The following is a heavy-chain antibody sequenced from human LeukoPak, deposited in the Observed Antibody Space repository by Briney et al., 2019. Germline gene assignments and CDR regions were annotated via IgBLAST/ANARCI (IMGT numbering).Heavy chain of an antibody. CDR3: ARDGTSDGMDV. CDR1: GFTVSNNY. CDR2: IYGGGGT. V-gene: IGHV3-53*01. J-gene: IGHJ6*02. D-gene: IGHD1-26*01. Sequence: KAGGSLRLSCAASGFTVSNNYMSWVRQAPGKGLEWVSVIYGGGGTYYADSVKGRFTISRDTSKDTLYLQMNSLRAEDTAAYYCARDGTSDGMDVWGQGTTVNVSS.